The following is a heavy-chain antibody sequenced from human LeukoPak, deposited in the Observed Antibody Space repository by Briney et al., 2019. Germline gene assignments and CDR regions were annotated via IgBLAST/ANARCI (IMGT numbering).Heavy chain of an antibody. CDR2: ISSSGSTI. V-gene: IGHV3-48*03. J-gene: IGHJ6*04. CDR1: GFTFSSYE. Sequence: PGGSLSLSCAASGFTFSSYEMNWVPQAPGNGLEWVSYISSSGSTIYYADSVRGRFTISRDNAKNSLYLQMNSLRAEDTAVYYCAELGITMIGGVWGKGTTVTISS. D-gene: IGHD3-10*02. CDR3: AELGITMIGGV.